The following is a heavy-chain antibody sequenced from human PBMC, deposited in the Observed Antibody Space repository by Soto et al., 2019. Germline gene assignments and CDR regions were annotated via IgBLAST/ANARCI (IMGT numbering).Heavy chain of an antibody. D-gene: IGHD7-27*01. Sequence: SETLSLTCSVSGYSVSRGSYHWSWIRQPPGKGLEWIGFKPYTGSPDYNPSLKSRVVISIDRSKNQFSLKLSSVTATDPAVYFCAKVGWGGDSWGQGTLVTVSS. J-gene: IGHJ4*02. V-gene: IGHV4-61*01. CDR3: AKVGWGGDS. CDR1: GYSVSRGSYH. CDR2: KPYTGSP.